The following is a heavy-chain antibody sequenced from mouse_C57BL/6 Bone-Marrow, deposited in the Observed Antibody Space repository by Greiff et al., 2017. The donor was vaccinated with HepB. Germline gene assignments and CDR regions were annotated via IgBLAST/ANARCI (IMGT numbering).Heavy chain of an antibody. V-gene: IGHV5-17*01. CDR3: ARQSNCAY. J-gene: IGHJ3*01. CDR1: GFTFSDYG. Sequence: EVKLMESGGGLVKPGGSLKLSCAASGFTFSDYGMHWVRQAPEKGLEWVAYISSGSSTIYYADTVKGRFTISTDNAKNTLFLQMTSLRSEDTAMYYCARQSNCAYWGQGTLVTVSA. CDR2: ISSGSSTI. D-gene: IGHD2-5*01.